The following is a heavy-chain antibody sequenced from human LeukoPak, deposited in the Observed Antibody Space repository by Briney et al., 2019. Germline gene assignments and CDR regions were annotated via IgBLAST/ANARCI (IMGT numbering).Heavy chain of an antibody. V-gene: IGHV3-23*01. CDR1: EFTFSVYV. CDR3: AKDSQAGF. D-gene: IGHD3-10*01. J-gene: IGHJ4*02. Sequence: PGESLRLSCAASEFTFSVYVMSCVRQAPGKGLEWVSAISGSGGYTYYADSVKGRFTISRDNSKNTLYLQMNSLRAEDTAVYYCAKDSQAGFCGQGTLVTVSS. CDR2: ISGSGGYT.